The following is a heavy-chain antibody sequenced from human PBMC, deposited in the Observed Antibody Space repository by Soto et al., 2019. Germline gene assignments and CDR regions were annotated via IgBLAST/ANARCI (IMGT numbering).Heavy chain of an antibody. CDR1: GFTFDDYG. CDR2: INWSSGNT. CDR3: AKDPRRYGSGSYSSVYYFDY. D-gene: IGHD3-10*01. J-gene: IGHJ4*02. Sequence: GGSLRLSCAASGFTFDDYGMHWVRQAPGKGLEWVSGINWSSGNTGYADSVKGRFTISRDNAKNSLYLQMNSLRAEDTALYYCAKDPRRYGSGSYSSVYYFDYWGQGILVTVSS. V-gene: IGHV3-9*01.